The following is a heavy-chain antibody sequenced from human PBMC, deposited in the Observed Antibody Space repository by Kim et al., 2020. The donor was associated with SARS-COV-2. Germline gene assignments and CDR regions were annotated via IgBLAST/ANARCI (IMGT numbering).Heavy chain of an antibody. CDR3: ARHGDGYNGGAFDY. D-gene: IGHD5-12*01. Sequence: SETLSLTCTVSGGSISSSSYYWGWIRQPPGKGLEWIGSIYYSGSTYYNPSLKSRVTISVDTSKNQFSLKLSSVTAADTAVYYCARHGDGYNGGAFDYWGQGTLVTVSS. CDR2: IYYSGST. J-gene: IGHJ4*02. CDR1: GGSISSSSYY. V-gene: IGHV4-39*01.